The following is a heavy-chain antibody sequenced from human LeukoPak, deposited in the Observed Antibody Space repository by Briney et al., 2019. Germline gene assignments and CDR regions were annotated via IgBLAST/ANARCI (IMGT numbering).Heavy chain of an antibody. D-gene: IGHD3-16*02. Sequence: ASVKVSCKASGYTFTSYAMHWVRQAPGQRLEWMGWINAGNGNTKYSQKFQGRVTITRDTSASTAYMELSSLRSEDTAAYYCARDLGYTSIAARSFDYWGQGTLVTVSS. CDR1: GYTFTSYA. CDR2: INAGNGNT. J-gene: IGHJ4*02. V-gene: IGHV1-3*01. CDR3: ARDLGYTSIAARSFDY.